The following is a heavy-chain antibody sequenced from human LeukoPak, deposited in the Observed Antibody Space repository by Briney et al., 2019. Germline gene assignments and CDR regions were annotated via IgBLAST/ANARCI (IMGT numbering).Heavy chain of an antibody. CDR3: ARDIRWLQSHFDY. CDR1: GFTFSSYA. Sequence: PGGSLRLSCAAPGFTFSSYAMHRVRQAPGKGLEWVAVISYDGSNKYYADSVKGRFTISRDNSKNTLYLQMNSLRAEDTAVYYCARDIRWLQSHFDYWGQGTLVTVSS. J-gene: IGHJ4*02. D-gene: IGHD5-24*01. V-gene: IGHV3-30-3*01. CDR2: ISYDGSNK.